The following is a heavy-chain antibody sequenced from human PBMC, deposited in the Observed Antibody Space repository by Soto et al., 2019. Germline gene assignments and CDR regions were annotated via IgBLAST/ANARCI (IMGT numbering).Heavy chain of an antibody. CDR2: IDHIGTT. CDR1: GGAFSDYY. CDR3: GRDRNLRI. V-gene: IGHV4-34*01. J-gene: IGHJ4*02. Sequence: QVQLQQWGAGLLKPSETLSLTCAVYGGAFSDYYWSWIRQPPGKGLEWIGEIDHIGTTSYNPSLKGRVTISADMSKEQFSLTLPSVTAAVTRLYYCGRDRNLRIWGQGTLVVDSS. D-gene: IGHD1-7*01.